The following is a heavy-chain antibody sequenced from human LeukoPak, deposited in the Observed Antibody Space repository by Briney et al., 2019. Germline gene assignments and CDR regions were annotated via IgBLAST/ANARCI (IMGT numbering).Heavy chain of an antibody. Sequence: ASVKVSCKASGYTFSGYYIHWVRQGPGQGLVWMGWINPNSGTNYAQNFQGRVTMTRDTSISTAYMELSRLRSDDTAVYYCAREEQHQRGRHFEYWGQGTLVTVSS. D-gene: IGHD6-13*01. CDR1: GYTFSGYY. CDR3: AREEQHQRGRHFEY. J-gene: IGHJ4*02. CDR2: INPNSGT. V-gene: IGHV1-2*02.